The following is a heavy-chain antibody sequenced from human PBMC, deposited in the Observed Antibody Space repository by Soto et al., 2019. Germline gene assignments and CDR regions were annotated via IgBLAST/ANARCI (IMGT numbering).Heavy chain of an antibody. D-gene: IGHD2-21*01. CDR2: VSDNGGSRGGT. V-gene: IGHV3-23*01. CDR1: GFMFNNSA. J-gene: IGHJ3*02. CDR3: ARAKAVVIAALDI. Sequence: GGSLRLSCKASGFMFNNSAMAWVRQAPGQGLQWVASVSDNGGSRGGTYYADSVKGRFTISRDNSKNTLYLQLDSLTGADTAVYYCARAKAVVIAALDIWGQGTMVTVSS.